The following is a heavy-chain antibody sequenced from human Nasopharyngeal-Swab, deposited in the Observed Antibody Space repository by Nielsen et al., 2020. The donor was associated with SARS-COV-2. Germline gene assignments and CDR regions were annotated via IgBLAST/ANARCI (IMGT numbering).Heavy chain of an antibody. Sequence: GESLKISCAAPGFTFSSYAMSWVRQAPGTGLEWVSALSGSGGSTYYADSVKGRFTISRDNSKNTLYLQMNSLRAEDTAVYYCAKTRPRDYPNRFDYWGQGTLVTVSS. CDR1: GFTFSSYA. CDR2: LSGSGGST. V-gene: IGHV3-23*01. CDR3: AKTRPRDYPNRFDY. D-gene: IGHD4-17*01. J-gene: IGHJ4*02.